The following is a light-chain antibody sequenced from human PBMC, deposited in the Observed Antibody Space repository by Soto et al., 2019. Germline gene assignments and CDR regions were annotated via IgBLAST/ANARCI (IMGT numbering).Light chain of an antibody. CDR1: SSNIGSNT. V-gene: IGLV1-44*01. CDR3: AAWDDSLNGHV. Sequence: QSVLTQPPSASRTPGQRVTISCSGSSSNIGSNTVNWYQQLPGTAPKLLIYSNNQRPSGVPDRFSGSKSGTSASLAISRLQSEDEADYYCAAWDDSLNGHVFGTGTKVTVL. CDR2: SNN. J-gene: IGLJ1*01.